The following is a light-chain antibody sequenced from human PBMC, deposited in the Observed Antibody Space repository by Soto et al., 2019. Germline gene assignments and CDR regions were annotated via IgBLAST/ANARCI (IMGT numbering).Light chain of an antibody. V-gene: IGKV1-39*01. J-gene: IGKJ5*01. CDR3: QQTYSTPQP. CDR2: EAS. CDR1: QSIGSW. Sequence: DIQMTQSPSTLSGSVGYRVTITCRASQSIGSWLALYQQKPGKAPKLLIYEASTLQSGVPSRFSGSGSGTDFTPTISNVQPEDFATYYCQQTYSTPQPFGQGTRLEIK.